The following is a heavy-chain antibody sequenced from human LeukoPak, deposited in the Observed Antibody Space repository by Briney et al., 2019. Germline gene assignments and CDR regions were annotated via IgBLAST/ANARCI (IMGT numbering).Heavy chain of an antibody. CDR1: GGSISSYF. CDR2: MYYSGST. CDR3: ARAPPPIWFGELLGWFDP. J-gene: IGHJ5*02. Sequence: SETLSLTCTVSGGSISSYFWSWIRQPPGKGLEWIGYMYYSGSTNYNPSLKSRVTISVDTSKNQFFMNLSAVTAADTAVYYCARAPPPIWFGELLGWFDPWGQGTLVTVSS. D-gene: IGHD3-10*01. V-gene: IGHV4-59*01.